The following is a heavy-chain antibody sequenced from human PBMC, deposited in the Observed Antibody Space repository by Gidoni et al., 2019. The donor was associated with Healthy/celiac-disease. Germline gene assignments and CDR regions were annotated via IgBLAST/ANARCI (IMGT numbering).Heavy chain of an antibody. J-gene: IGHJ6*02. D-gene: IGHD2-2*02. V-gene: IGHV1-18*01. CDR2: ISAYNGNT. Sequence: QVQLVQSGAEVKKPGASVKVSCKASGYTFTSYGISWVRQAPGQGLEWMGWISAYNGNTNYAQKLQGRVTMTTDTSPSTAYMELRSLRSDDTAVYYCARAYCSSTSCYTGPLYYYYYGMDVWGQGTTVTVSS. CDR3: ARAYCSSTSCYTGPLYYYYYGMDV. CDR1: GYTFTSYG.